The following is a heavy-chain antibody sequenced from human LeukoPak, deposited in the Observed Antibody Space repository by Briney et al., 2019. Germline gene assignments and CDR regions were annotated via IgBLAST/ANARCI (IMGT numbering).Heavy chain of an antibody. Sequence: AGGSLRLSCAASGFTFSSYAMSWVRQAPGKGLEWVSAISGSGGSTYYADSVKGRFTISRDNSKNTLYLQMNRLRAEDTAVYYCAKYQSLGPSEYSSSWYYFDYWGQGTLVTVSS. CDR1: GFTFSSYA. J-gene: IGHJ4*02. CDR2: ISGSGGST. CDR3: AKYQSLGPSEYSSSWYYFDY. D-gene: IGHD6-13*01. V-gene: IGHV3-23*01.